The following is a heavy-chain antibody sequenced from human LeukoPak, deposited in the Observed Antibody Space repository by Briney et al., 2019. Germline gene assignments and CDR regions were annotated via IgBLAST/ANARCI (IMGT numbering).Heavy chain of an antibody. CDR1: GGSISSSSYY. J-gene: IGHJ6*02. D-gene: IGHD3-3*01. V-gene: IGHV4-39*01. Sequence: ASETLSLTCTVSGGSISSSSYYWGWISQPPGKGLEWIGSIYYSGSTYYNPSLKSRVTISVDTSKNQFSLKLSSVTAADTAVYYCARSGLPEEGEDTYYDFWSGYYYYGMDVWGQGTTVTVSS. CDR2: IYYSGST. CDR3: ARSGLPEEGEDTYYDFWSGYYYYGMDV.